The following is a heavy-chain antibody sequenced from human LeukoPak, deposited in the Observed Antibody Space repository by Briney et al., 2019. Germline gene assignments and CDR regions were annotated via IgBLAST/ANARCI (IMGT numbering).Heavy chain of an antibody. CDR2: ISWNSGTI. Sequence: GGSLRLSCAASGFTFSSYAMSWVRQAPGKGLEWVSGISWNSGTIGYADSVKGRFTISRDNAKNSLYLQMNSLRAEDTALYYCAKAGSGSYLYYFDYWGQGTLVTVSS. CDR1: GFTFSSYA. J-gene: IGHJ4*02. CDR3: AKAGSGSYLYYFDY. D-gene: IGHD1-26*01. V-gene: IGHV3-9*01.